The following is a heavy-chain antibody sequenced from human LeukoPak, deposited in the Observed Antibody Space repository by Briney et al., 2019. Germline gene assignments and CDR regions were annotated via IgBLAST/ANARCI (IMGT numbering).Heavy chain of an antibody. CDR1: GGTFSSYA. Sequence: SVKVSCKASGGTFSSYAISWVRQAPGQGLEWMGRIIPIFGTANYAQKFQGRVTITTDESTSTAYMELSSLRSEDTAVYYCARKLDSSGWHNWFDPWGQGTLVTVSS. V-gene: IGHV1-69*05. D-gene: IGHD6-19*01. CDR3: ARKLDSSGWHNWFDP. CDR2: IIPIFGTA. J-gene: IGHJ5*02.